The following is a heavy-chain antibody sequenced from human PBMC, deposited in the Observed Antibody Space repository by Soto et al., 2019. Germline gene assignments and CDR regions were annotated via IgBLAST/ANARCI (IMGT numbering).Heavy chain of an antibody. J-gene: IGHJ6*02. CDR3: ARGLFSAVRGVIQYYYSYGMDV. CDR2: INHSGST. Sequence: QVQLQQWGAGLLKPSETLSLTCAVYGGSFSGYYWSWIRQPPGKGLEWIGEINHSGSTNYNPSLTRRVTIAVDTTKNQFSLKLSSLTAADTAVYYCARGLFSAVRGVIQYYYSYGMDVWGQGTTVTVSS. D-gene: IGHD3-10*01. CDR1: GGSFSGYY. V-gene: IGHV4-34*01.